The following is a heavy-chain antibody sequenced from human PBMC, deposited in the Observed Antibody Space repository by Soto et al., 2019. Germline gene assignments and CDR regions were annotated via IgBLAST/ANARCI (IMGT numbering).Heavy chain of an antibody. Sequence: QVQLVESGGGVVQPGRSLRLSCAASGFTFSSYAMHWVRQAPGKGLEWVAVISYDGSNKYYADSVKGRFTISRDNSKYTLYLQMNSLRAEDTAVYYCSRACLLCNDAFDIWGQGTMVTVSS. J-gene: IGHJ3*02. CDR3: SRACLLCNDAFDI. CDR2: ISYDGSNK. D-gene: IGHD2-21*01. V-gene: IGHV3-30-3*01. CDR1: GFTFSSYA.